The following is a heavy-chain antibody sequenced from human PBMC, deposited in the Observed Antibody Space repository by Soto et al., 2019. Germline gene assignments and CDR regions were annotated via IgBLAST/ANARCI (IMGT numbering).Heavy chain of an antibody. D-gene: IGHD1-7*01. Sequence: EVQLLESGGGLVQPGGSLRLSCAASGFTFSSYGMTWVRQAPGKGLEWVSFSSDTGAGTYYADSVKGRFTISGDNSKNTLYLQMTSLRADDTAVYYCAKDRRAGGNYGFYSDFWGQGALVIVSS. J-gene: IGHJ4*02. V-gene: IGHV3-23*01. CDR2: SSDTGAGT. CDR3: AKDRRAGGNYGFYSDF. CDR1: GFTFSSYG.